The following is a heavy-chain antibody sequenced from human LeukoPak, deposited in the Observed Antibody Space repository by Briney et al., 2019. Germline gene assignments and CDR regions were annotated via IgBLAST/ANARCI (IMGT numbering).Heavy chain of an antibody. J-gene: IGHJ5*02. CDR2: ISHIGRT. CDR1: GDSFSSHY. V-gene: IGHV4-59*11. Sequence: SETLSLTCAVSGDSFSSHYWTWIRQSPGTGLEWIGYISHIGRTNYNPSLKSRVTISIDTSKNQFSLKLRSVTAEDTAVYYCAKEYSSSWPSGNWFDPWGQGTLVTVSS. D-gene: IGHD6-13*01. CDR3: AKEYSSSWPSGNWFDP.